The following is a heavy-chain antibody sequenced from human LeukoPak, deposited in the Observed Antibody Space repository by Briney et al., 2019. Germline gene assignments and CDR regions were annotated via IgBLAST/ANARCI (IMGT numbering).Heavy chain of an antibody. CDR3: ARGGYCSGGSCYPHSQTIDY. D-gene: IGHD2-15*01. CDR1: GYTFTGYY. CDR2: INPKSGGT. J-gene: IGHJ4*02. Sequence: ASVKVSCKASGYTFTGYYMHWVRQAPGQGLEWMGWINPKSGGTNYAQKFQGRVTMTRDTSISTAYMELSRLRSDDTAVYYCARGGYCSGGSCYPHSQTIDYWGQGTLVTVSS. V-gene: IGHV1-2*02.